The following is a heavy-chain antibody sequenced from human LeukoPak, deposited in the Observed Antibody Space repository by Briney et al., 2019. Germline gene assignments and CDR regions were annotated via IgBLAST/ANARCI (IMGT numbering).Heavy chain of an antibody. V-gene: IGHV4-30-2*01. CDR3: ARYGGSGTYYFDY. CDR2: IYDSGST. J-gene: IGHJ4*02. Sequence: PSETLSLTCAVSGGSISSGGYAWSWIRQPPGKGLGWIGYIYDSGSTHYNSSLKSRVTISVDRSENQFSLKLSSVTAADTAVYYCARYGGSGTYYFDYWGQGTLVTVSS. CDR1: GGSISSGGYA. D-gene: IGHD3-10*01.